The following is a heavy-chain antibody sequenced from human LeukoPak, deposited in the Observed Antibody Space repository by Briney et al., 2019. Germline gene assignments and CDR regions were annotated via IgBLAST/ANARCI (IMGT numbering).Heavy chain of an antibody. Sequence: SVKVSCKASGFTSASSIIQWVRQARGQRLEWIGWIVVGSGDTIYAQRFQERVTITRDVSAGTAYMELSSLRSEDTAVYFCAADDFSTTGPIDSWGQGTLVSVSS. CDR2: IVVGSGDT. J-gene: IGHJ4*02. V-gene: IGHV1-58*02. CDR1: GFTSASSI. D-gene: IGHD3-3*01. CDR3: AADDFSTTGPIDS.